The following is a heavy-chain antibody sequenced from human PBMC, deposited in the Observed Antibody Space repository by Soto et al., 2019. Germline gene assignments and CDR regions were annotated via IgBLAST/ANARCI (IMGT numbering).Heavy chain of an antibody. Sequence: GFSFSNNGMHWVRQAPGKGLEWVAVIVHDGSNKYYADSVKGRFTISRDNSKNTLYLQINSLRTDDTAVYYCASWAGHFISTTCYDLFDYWGQGTLVSVPS. V-gene: IGHV3-30*03. CDR3: ASWAGHFISTTCYDLFDY. CDR2: IVHDGSNK. D-gene: IGHD2-2*01. J-gene: IGHJ4*02. CDR1: GFSFSNNG.